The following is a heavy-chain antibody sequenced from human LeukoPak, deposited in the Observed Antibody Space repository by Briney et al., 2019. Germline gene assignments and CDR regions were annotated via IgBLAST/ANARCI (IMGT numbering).Heavy chain of an antibody. CDR3: AKAWPAAGTFDS. Sequence: TGGSLRLSCAASGFTFSSYAMTWVRQAPGKGLEWVSTILPGGGDTYYADSVKGRFTISRDTSKNTLYLQTNTLRVEDTAVYYCAKAWPAAGTFDSWGQGSLVTVSS. V-gene: IGHV3-23*01. J-gene: IGHJ4*02. CDR2: ILPGGGDT. CDR1: GFTFSSYA. D-gene: IGHD6-13*01.